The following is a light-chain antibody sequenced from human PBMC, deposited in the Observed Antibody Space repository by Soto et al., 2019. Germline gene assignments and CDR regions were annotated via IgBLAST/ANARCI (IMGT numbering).Light chain of an antibody. CDR1: QSVSSSY. Sequence: EIVLTQSPGTLSLSPGERATLSCRVSQSVSSSYLAWYQQKPGQAPRLLIYGASSRATGIPDRFSGSGSGTDFTLTISRLEPEDFAVYYCQQYGSSPRTFGQGT. V-gene: IGKV3-20*01. CDR2: GAS. CDR3: QQYGSSPRT. J-gene: IGKJ1*01.